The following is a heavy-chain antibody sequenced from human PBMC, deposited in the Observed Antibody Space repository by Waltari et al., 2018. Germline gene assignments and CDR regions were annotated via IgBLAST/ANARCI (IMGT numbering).Heavy chain of an antibody. CDR2: IRSKDYGGTT. Sequence: EVQLVESGGDLVQPGRSLRLSCTASGFTLGDYAMTWVRQVPGKGLEVVARIRSKDYGGTTKYAASVKGRFTISRDESKNIAYLQMNSLETEDTAMYVCTRVRSWGLLEYWGQGTLVTVSS. CDR3: TRVRSWGLLEY. CDR1: GFTLGDYA. V-gene: IGHV3-49*04. D-gene: IGHD3-16*01. J-gene: IGHJ4*02.